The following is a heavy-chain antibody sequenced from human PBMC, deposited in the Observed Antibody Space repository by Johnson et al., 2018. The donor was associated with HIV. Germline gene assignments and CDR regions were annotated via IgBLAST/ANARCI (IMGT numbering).Heavy chain of an antibody. V-gene: IGHV3-66*01. CDR3: ARACRDGYTCDAFDI. D-gene: IGHD5-24*01. Sequence: VQLVESGGGLVQPGGSLRLSCAASGFSVSSNYMSWVRQAPGKGLEWVSVISSGGDTYYADSVSGRFTISRDNSKNTLYLQMNSLRAEDTAVYYCARACRDGYTCDAFDIWGQGTMVTVSS. J-gene: IGHJ3*02. CDR1: GFSVSSNY. CDR2: ISSGGDT.